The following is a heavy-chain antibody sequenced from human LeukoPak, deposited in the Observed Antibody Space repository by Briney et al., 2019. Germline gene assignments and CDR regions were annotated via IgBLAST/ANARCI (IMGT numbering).Heavy chain of an antibody. CDR2: IYSGGST. CDR3: ARDPPYCSSTSCFDY. Sequence: GGSLRLSCAASGFIFSSYNMHWVRQAPGKGLEWVSVIYSGGSTYYADSVKGRFTISRDNSKNTLYLQMNSLRAEDTAVYYCARDPPYCSSTSCFDYWGQGTLVTVSS. V-gene: IGHV3-53*01. CDR1: GFIFSSYN. J-gene: IGHJ4*02. D-gene: IGHD2-2*01.